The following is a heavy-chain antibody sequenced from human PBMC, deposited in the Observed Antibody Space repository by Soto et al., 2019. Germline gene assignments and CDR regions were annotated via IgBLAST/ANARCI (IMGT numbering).Heavy chain of an antibody. CDR2: ISGSGGST. CDR1: AFTFNSYA. D-gene: IGHD6-13*01. Sequence: QPGGSMRLSCAASAFTFNSYAMSWVRQAPGKGLEWVSVISGSGGSTYYADSVKGRFTISRDNSENTLYLQMNSLRAEDTAVYYCARHPERIAQIGWFDPWGQGTLVTVSS. V-gene: IGHV3-23*01. CDR3: ARHPERIAQIGWFDP. J-gene: IGHJ5*02.